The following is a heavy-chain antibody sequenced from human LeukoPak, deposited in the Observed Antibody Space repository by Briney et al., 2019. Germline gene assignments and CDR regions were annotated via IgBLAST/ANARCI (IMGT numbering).Heavy chain of an antibody. J-gene: IGHJ6*03. CDR2: IIPIFGTA. V-gene: IGHV1-69*05. D-gene: IGHD2-2*01. CDR3: AGGYCSSTSCRSLGYYYMDV. Sequence: GASVKVSCKASGGTFSSYAISWVRQAPGRGLEWMGGIIPIFGTANYAQKFQGRVTITTDESTSTAYMELSSLRSEDTAVYYCAGGYCSSTSCRSLGYYYMDVWGKGTTVTASS. CDR1: GGTFSSYA.